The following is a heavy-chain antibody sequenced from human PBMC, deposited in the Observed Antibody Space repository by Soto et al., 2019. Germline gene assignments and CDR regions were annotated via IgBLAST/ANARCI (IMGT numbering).Heavy chain of an antibody. V-gene: IGHV4-59*01. CDR3: ARGGISGASCLFDY. Sequence: QVQLQESGPGLVKPSETLSLTCTVSGGSISSYYWSWIRQSPGKGLEWIGDIYYSGSTNYNPSLKSPVTIAVDTSKNQVSLKLSSVTAADTAVYYCARGGISGASCLFDYWGQGTLVTDSS. D-gene: IGHD2-15*01. CDR1: GGSISSYY. J-gene: IGHJ4*02. CDR2: IYYSGST.